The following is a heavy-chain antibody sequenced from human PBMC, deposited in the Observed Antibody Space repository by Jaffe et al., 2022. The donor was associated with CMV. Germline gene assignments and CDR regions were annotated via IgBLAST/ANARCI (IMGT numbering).Heavy chain of an antibody. CDR3: ARVKGHYYDSCFDY. J-gene: IGHJ4*02. V-gene: IGHV3-7*03. Sequence: EVQLVESGGGLVQPGGSLRLSCAASGFTFSSYWMSWVRQAPGKGLEWVANIKQDGSEKYYVDSVKGRFTISRDNAKNSLYLQMNSLRAEDTAVYYCARVKGHYYDSCFDYWGQGTLVTVSS. CDR2: IKQDGSEK. CDR1: GFTFSSYW. D-gene: IGHD3-22*01.